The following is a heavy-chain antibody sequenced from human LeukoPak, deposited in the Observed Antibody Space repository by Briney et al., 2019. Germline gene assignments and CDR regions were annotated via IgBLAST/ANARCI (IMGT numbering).Heavy chain of an antibody. J-gene: IGHJ4*02. CDR2: IYYSGST. Sequence: SETLSLTCTVSGGSLSSYYWSWLRQPPGKGLEWIGYIYYSGSTSYNPSLKSRVTISADTSKNQFSLKLNSVTATDTAVYYCARHLTATNFPFDYWGQGTLVTVSS. D-gene: IGHD2-15*01. CDR1: GGSLSSYY. V-gene: IGHV4-59*08. CDR3: ARHLTATNFPFDY.